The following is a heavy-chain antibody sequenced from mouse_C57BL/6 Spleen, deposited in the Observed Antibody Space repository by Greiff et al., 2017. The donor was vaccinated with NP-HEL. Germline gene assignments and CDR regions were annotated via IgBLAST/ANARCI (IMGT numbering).Heavy chain of an antibody. V-gene: IGHV5-9-1*02. CDR1: GFTFSSYA. CDR2: ISSGGDYI. Sequence: EVKLVESGEGLVKPGGSLKLSCAASGFTFSSYAMSWVRQTPEKRLEWVAYISSGGDYIYYADTVKGRFTISRDNARNTLYLQMSSLKSEDTAMYYCTRDLYDYAYFSALDYGGQGTSVTVSS. J-gene: IGHJ4*01. D-gene: IGHD2-4*01. CDR3: TRDLYDYAYFSALDY.